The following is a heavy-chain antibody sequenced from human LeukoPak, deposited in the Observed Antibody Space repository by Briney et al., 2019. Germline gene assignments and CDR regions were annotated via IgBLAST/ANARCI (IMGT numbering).Heavy chain of an antibody. J-gene: IGHJ3*02. Sequence: GASVKVSCKASGYTLTGYYMHWVRQAPGHGFEWMGWINPNSGGTNDAQKFQGRVTMTRDTSISTAYMELSRLRSDDTAVYYCARDIDRYCSSTSCDAFDIWGQGTMVTVSS. CDR2: INPNSGGT. D-gene: IGHD2-2*01. V-gene: IGHV1-2*02. CDR1: GYTLTGYY. CDR3: ARDIDRYCSSTSCDAFDI.